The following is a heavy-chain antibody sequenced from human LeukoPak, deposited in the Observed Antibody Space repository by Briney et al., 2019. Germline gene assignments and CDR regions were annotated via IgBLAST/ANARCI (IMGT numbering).Heavy chain of an antibody. Sequence: GGSLRLSCAASGFTFSSYAMSWVRQAPGKGLEWVSAISGSGGSTYYADSVKGRFTISRDNSKNTLYLQMNSLRAEDTALYYCARGSGSSWYFYFDYWGREPWSPSPQ. D-gene: IGHD6-13*01. CDR3: ARGSGSSWYFYFDY. CDR2: ISGSGGST. CDR1: GFTFSSYA. J-gene: IGHJ4*02. V-gene: IGHV3-23*01.